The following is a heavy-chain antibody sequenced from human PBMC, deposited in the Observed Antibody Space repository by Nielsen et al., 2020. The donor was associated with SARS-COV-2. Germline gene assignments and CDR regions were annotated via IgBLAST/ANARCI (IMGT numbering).Heavy chain of an antibody. Sequence: GGSLRLSCAASGFTFSSYDMNWVRQAPGKGLEWLSFISSSSDTIYYADSVKGRFTISRDNAKNSLYLQMNSLRAEDTAVYYCARPRSSSSPSEFDPWGQGTLVTVSS. D-gene: IGHD6-13*01. CDR3: ARPRSSSSPSEFDP. V-gene: IGHV3-48*03. CDR1: GFTFSSYD. CDR2: ISSSSDTI. J-gene: IGHJ5*02.